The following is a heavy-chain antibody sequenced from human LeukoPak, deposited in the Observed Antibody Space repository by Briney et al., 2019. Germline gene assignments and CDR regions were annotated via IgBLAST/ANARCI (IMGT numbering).Heavy chain of an antibody. V-gene: IGHV3-74*01. J-gene: IGHJ4*02. CDR2: INFDGSSI. CDR3: AAVGAPLDY. Sequence: QTGGSLRLSCAASGFTFSSFWMHWVRQGSGKGLVWVSRINFDGSSIGYADSVKGRFTISRDNAKNMLYLQMNNLSAEDTAVYYCAAVGAPLDYWGQGTLVTVSS. D-gene: IGHD1-26*01. CDR1: GFTFSSFW.